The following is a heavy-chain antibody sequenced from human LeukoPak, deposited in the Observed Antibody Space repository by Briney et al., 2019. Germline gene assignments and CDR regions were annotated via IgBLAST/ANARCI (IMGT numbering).Heavy chain of an antibody. CDR2: INPNSGGT. J-gene: IGHJ4*02. D-gene: IGHD5-24*01. CDR1: GYTFTGYY. V-gene: IGHV1-2*02. Sequence: ASVKVSCKASGYTFTGYYMHWVRQAPGQGLEWMGWINPNSGGTNYAQKFQGRVTMTRDTSISTAYMELSRLRPDDTAVYYCARSLEMATIARQEYYFDYWGQGTLVTVSS. CDR3: ARSLEMATIARQEYYFDY.